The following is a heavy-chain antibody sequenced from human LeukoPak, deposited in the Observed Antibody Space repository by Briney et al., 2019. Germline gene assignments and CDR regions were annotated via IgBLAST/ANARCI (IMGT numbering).Heavy chain of an antibody. J-gene: IGHJ4*02. D-gene: IGHD6-19*01. V-gene: IGHV3-23*01. CDR2: ISGSGGST. CDR3: AKTEQWLAYYFDY. Sequence: GGTLRLSCAASGFTFSSYAMSWVRQAPGKGLEWVSGISGSGGSTYYADSVKGRFTISRDNSKNTLYLQMNSLRAEDTAVYYCAKTEQWLAYYFDYWGQGTLVTVSS. CDR1: GFTFSSYA.